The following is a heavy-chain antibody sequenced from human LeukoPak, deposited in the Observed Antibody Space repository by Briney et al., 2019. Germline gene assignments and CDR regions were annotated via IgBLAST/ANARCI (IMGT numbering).Heavy chain of an antibody. CDR3: AKDGGGSGSYYRYNWFDS. V-gene: IGHV3-23*01. Sequence: GGSLRLSCTASGFTFSTYDMSWVRQAPGKGLEWVSTVRVNGRSTFYADSVKGRFTISRDNSKNTLYLQMNSLRADDTALYYCAKDGGGSGSYYRYNWFDSWGQGTLVTVSS. J-gene: IGHJ5*01. CDR1: GFTFSTYD. D-gene: IGHD1-26*01. CDR2: VRVNGRST.